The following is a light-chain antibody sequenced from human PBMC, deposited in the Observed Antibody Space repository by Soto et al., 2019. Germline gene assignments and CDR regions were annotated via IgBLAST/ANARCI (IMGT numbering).Light chain of an antibody. CDR1: QSVSSY. Sequence: EVVFKHSPAALSLSKRERATLSCRASQSVSSYLAWYQQKPGQAPRVLIYGTSSRATGIPDRFSGSGSGTDFTLTISRLEPEDFAVYYCQHYSTSSWTSCQGTKVDIK. CDR3: QHYSTSSWT. J-gene: IGKJ1*01. CDR2: GTS. V-gene: IGKV3-20*01.